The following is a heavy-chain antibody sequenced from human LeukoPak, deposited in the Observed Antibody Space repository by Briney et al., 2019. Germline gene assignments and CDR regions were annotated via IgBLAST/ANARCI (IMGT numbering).Heavy chain of an antibody. J-gene: IGHJ4*02. CDR3: ARAMVDGSGSYYGRGLDY. D-gene: IGHD3-10*01. CDR2: INPSGGST. CDR1: GYTFTSYY. Sequence: ASVKVSCKASGYTFTSYYMHWVRQAPGQGLEWMGIINPSGGSTSYAQKFQGRVTMTRDASTSTVYMELSSLRSEDTAVYYCARAMVDGSGSYYGRGLDYWGQGTLVTVSS. V-gene: IGHV1-46*01.